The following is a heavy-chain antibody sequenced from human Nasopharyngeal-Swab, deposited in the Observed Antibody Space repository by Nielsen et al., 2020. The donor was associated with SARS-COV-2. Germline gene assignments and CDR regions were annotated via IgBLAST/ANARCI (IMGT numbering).Heavy chain of an antibody. CDR1: GFTFSSYW. J-gene: IGHJ4*02. CDR3: ARGGDSGYEYYFDY. D-gene: IGHD5-12*01. V-gene: IGHV3-7*01. CDR2: IKQDGSKK. Sequence: GESLNISCAASGFTFSSYWMSWLRQAPGKGLEWVANIKQDGSKKYYEDSVKGRFTISRDNAKNSLYLQMNSLRAEDTAVYYCARGGDSGYEYYFDYWGQGTLVTVSS.